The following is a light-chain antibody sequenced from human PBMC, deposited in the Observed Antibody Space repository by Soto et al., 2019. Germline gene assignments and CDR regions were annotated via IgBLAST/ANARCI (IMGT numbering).Light chain of an antibody. CDR3: QKYNGAPPET. J-gene: IGKJ3*01. Sequence: DLPMTQSPSSLSATVGDRVTITCRASQDISNYLAWHQQKPGKVPKLLIYAASTLQPGVPSRFSGSGSGTDFTLTISSLQPEDVATYYCQKYNGAPPETFGPGTKVAIK. CDR2: AAS. V-gene: IGKV1-27*01. CDR1: QDISNY.